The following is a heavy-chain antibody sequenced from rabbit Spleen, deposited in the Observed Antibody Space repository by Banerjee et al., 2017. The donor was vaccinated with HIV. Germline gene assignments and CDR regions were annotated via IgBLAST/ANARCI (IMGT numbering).Heavy chain of an antibody. CDR3: ARGNTAVSGFDP. Sequence: QSLEESGGDLVKPGASLTLTCTASGFTLSGYYMCWVRQAPGKGLEWIACIYTSSGATDYASWAKGRFTISKTSSTTVTLQMTSLTAADTATYFCARGNTAVSGFDPWGPGTLVTVS. CDR2: IYTSSGAT. CDR1: GFTLSGYY. J-gene: IGHJ2*01. D-gene: IGHD4-2*01. V-gene: IGHV1S40*01.